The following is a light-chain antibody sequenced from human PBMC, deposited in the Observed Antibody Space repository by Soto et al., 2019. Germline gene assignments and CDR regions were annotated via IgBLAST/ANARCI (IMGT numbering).Light chain of an antibody. J-gene: IGKJ2*01. CDR2: RAS. CDR1: QRISSR. CDR3: QQYESYSPYT. V-gene: IGKV1-5*03. Sequence: DIPMTQSPSTLSASVGDRVTISCRASQRISSRLAWYQQKPGQAPKLLIYRASSLQGGVPSRFTGSGSGTEFTLTISSLQPDDFATYYCQQYESYSPYTFGQGTKLEI.